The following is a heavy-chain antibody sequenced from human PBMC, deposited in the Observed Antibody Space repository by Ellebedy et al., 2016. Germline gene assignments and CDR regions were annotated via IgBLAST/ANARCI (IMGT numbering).Heavy chain of an antibody. CDR2: TRDKANRYKT. CDR1: GFTFSDYH. Sequence: GGSLRLSCAGSGFTFSDYHMDWVRQAPGKGLEWVGRTRDKANRYKTEYAASVRGRFTISRDDSKNSMYLQMNSLKIEDTALYYCARGVGDWGRGTLVTVSS. V-gene: IGHV3-72*01. CDR3: ARGVGD. J-gene: IGHJ4*02.